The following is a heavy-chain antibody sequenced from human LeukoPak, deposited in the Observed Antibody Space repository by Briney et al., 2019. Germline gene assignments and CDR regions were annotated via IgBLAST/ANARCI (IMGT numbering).Heavy chain of an antibody. CDR3: AANDFQEGNWFDP. CDR2: IYYSGST. D-gene: IGHD3-3*01. CDR1: GGSISSYY. Sequence: SETLSLTCTVSGGSISSYYWSWIRQPPGKGLEWIGYIYYSGSTNYNPSLKSRVTISVDTSKNQFSLKLSSVTAADTAVYYCAANDFQEGNWFDPWGQGTLVTVSS. J-gene: IGHJ5*02. V-gene: IGHV4-59*01.